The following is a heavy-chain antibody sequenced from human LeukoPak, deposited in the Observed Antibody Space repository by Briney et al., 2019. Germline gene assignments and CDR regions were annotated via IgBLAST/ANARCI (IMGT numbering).Heavy chain of an antibody. Sequence: GGSLRLSCAASGFTFTSYAMNWVRQAPGKGLEWVSTISGSGSSTYYVDSVKGRFTISRDNSKNTLYLQMNSLRAEDTAIYYCTTAAGYNYGQYWGQGTLVTVSS. V-gene: IGHV3-23*01. CDR2: ISGSGSST. CDR3: TTAAGYNYGQY. CDR1: GFTFTSYA. J-gene: IGHJ4*02. D-gene: IGHD5-18*01.